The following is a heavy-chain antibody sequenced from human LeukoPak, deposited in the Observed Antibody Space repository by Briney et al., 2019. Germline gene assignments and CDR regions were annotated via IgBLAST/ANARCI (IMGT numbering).Heavy chain of an antibody. CDR2: IYYSGRT. Sequence: SETLSLTCSVSGDSVSRSDSYWDWIRQPPGKGLEWIGTIYYSGRTYYSPSLKIRVTMSVDPSNNQFSLNLRSVTAADTALYYCARRRYYDGSGYLEWGQGTLLSVSS. V-gene: IGHV4-39*01. CDR3: ARRRYYDGSGYLE. D-gene: IGHD3-22*01. J-gene: IGHJ1*01. CDR1: GDSVSRSDSY.